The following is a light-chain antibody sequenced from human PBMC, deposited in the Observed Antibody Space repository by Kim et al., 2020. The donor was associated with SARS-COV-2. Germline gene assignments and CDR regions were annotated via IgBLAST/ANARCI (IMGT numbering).Light chain of an antibody. J-gene: IGLJ2*01. Sequence: GSPVATSCPRGSGSIDDNYVQCYQQRPGGVPTTVIYEDDQRPSGVSDRFSGSIDNSSNSASLTISGLRTEDEADYYCQSYNRDNVIFGGGTQLTVL. CDR3: QSYNRDNVI. CDR2: EDD. CDR1: SGSIDDNY. V-gene: IGLV6-57*03.